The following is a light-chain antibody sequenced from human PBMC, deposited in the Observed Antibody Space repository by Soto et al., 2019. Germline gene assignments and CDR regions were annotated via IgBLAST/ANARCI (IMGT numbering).Light chain of an antibody. J-gene: IGKJ3*01. Sequence: EMVMTQSPATLSVSPGERVTLSCRASESVHRNLAWYQQKPGQGPSLLIYYASTRATGVPDRFTGSGSGPYFTLTISSLQSEDFGVYHCQHSSNWPPTFGPGTKVEIK. CDR3: QHSSNWPPT. CDR2: YAS. V-gene: IGKV3-15*01. CDR1: ESVHRN.